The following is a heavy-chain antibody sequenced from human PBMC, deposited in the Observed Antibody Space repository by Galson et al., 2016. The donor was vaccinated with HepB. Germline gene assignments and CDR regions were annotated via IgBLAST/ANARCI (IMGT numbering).Heavy chain of an antibody. V-gene: IGHV1-2*07. CDR3: ARGGYCRSNTCPYSNPAYGMDV. D-gene: IGHD2-2*01. Sequence: SVKVSCKASGYTFTGYYKHWVRQAPGQGLEWMGWINANSGATNYPHKFQGRVTMTRDTSSSTAYMELSRLRSDDTAVYYCARGGYCRSNTCPYSNPAYGMDVWGQGTTVTVSS. CDR2: INANSGAT. CDR1: GYTFTGYY. J-gene: IGHJ6*02.